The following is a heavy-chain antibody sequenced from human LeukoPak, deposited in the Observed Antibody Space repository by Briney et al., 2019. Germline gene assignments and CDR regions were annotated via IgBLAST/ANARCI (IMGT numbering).Heavy chain of an antibody. V-gene: IGHV3-21*01. J-gene: IGHJ4*02. Sequence: GGSLRLSCAASGFTFSSYSMNWVSQAPGKGLEWVSSISSSSYIYYADSVKGRFTISRDNAENSLYLQMNSLRAEDTAVYYCARSERGYSYGYFYWGQGTLVTVSS. D-gene: IGHD5-18*01. CDR3: ARSERGYSYGYFY. CDR1: GFTFSSYS. CDR2: ISSSSYI.